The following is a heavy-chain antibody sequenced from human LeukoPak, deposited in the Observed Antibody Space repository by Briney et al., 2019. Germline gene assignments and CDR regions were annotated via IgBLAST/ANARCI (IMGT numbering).Heavy chain of an antibody. CDR3: ARSQMAGFDY. Sequence: GGSLRLSCAASGFTFSYYWMSWVRQAPGKGLEWVANITQDGSEKYYVDSVKGRFTISRDNAKNSLYLQMNSLRAEDTAVYYCARSQMAGFDYWGQGTLDTVSS. CDR1: GFTFSYYW. D-gene: IGHD5-24*01. J-gene: IGHJ4*02. V-gene: IGHV3-7*05. CDR2: ITQDGSEK.